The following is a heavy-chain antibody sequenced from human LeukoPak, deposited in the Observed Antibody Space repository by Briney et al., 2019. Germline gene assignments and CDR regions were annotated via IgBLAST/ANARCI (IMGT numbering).Heavy chain of an antibody. CDR3: ARVQRVLEGFDP. Sequence: SETLSLTCTVSGGSINDYYWSWIRQPAGKGLEWIGRIHSSGSTNYNPSLKSRVTMSVDTSKNQFSLELSSVTAADTAVYYCARVQRVLEGFDPWGQGSLVTVSS. V-gene: IGHV4-4*07. CDR2: IHSSGST. J-gene: IGHJ5*02. D-gene: IGHD3-3*01. CDR1: GGSINDYY.